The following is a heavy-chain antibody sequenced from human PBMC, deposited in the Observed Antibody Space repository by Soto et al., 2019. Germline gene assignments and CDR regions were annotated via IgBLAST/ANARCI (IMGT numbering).Heavy chain of an antibody. D-gene: IGHD3-22*01. V-gene: IGHV4-30-2*01. CDR1: GGSISSGGYS. CDR3: ARVKIYDSSGPNWFDP. CDR2: IYHSGST. J-gene: IGHJ5*02. Sequence: QLQLQESGSGLVKPSQTLSLTCAVSGGSISSGGYSWSWIRQPPGKGLEWIGYIYHSGSTYYNPSRKSRVTISVDRSKNQFSLKLSSVTAADTAVYYCARVKIYDSSGPNWFDPWGQGTLVTVSS.